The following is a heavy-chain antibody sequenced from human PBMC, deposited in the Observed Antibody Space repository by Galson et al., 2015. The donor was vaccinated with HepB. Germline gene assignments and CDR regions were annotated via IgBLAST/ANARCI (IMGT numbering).Heavy chain of an antibody. CDR3: AKDIRGHYYDSSGYYP. CDR2: ISGSGGST. V-gene: IGHV3-23*01. Sequence: SLRLSCAASGFTFSSYAMSWVRQAPGKGLEWVSAISGSGGSTYYADSVKGRFTISRDNSKNTLYLQMNSLRAEDTAVYYCAKDIRGHYYDSSGYYPWGQGTLVTVSS. CDR1: GFTFSSYA. D-gene: IGHD3-22*01. J-gene: IGHJ5*02.